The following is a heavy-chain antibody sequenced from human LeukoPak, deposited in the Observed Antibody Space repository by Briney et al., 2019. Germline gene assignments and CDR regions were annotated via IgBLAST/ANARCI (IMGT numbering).Heavy chain of an antibody. V-gene: IGHV4-4*09. CDR2: IYTSGST. CDR1: GGSISSYY. J-gene: IGHJ5*02. Sequence: SETLSLTCTVSGGSISSYYWSWIRQPPGKGLEWIGYIYTSGSTNYNPSLKSRVTKSVDTSKNQFSLKLSSVTAADTAVYYCARGGSYHGWFDPWGQGTLVTVSS. D-gene: IGHD1-26*01. CDR3: ARGGSYHGWFDP.